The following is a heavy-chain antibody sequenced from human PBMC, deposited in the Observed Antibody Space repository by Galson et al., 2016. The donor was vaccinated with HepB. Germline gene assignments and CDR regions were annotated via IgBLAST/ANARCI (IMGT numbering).Heavy chain of an antibody. CDR2: KSYTGIT. V-gene: IGHV4-59*11. D-gene: IGHD5-18*01. Sequence: SETLSLTCTVSGASISSQHYSWIRLPPGKGLEWIGAKSYTGITYYNPSLRGRVTMSVGTSNNQLSLRLTSVTAADTAVYYCTTTPPGYGGFSSWGQGTLVTVSS. CDR1: GASISSQH. J-gene: IGHJ5*02. CDR3: TTTPPGYGGFSS.